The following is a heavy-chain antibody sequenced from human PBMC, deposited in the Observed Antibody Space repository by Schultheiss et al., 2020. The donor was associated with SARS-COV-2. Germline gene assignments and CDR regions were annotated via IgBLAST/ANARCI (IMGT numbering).Heavy chain of an antibody. V-gene: IGHV4-4*07. CDR1: GGSISSYY. J-gene: IGHJ6*02. CDR2: IYTSGST. Sequence: SETLSLTCTVSGGSISSYYWSWIRQPAGKGLEWIGRIYTSGSTNYNPSLKSRVTISVDTSKNQFSLKLSSVTAADTAVYYCATTSGGGYYDSSGYYYVRPYYGMDVWGQGTTVTVSS. CDR3: ATTSGGGYYDSSGYYYVRPYYGMDV. D-gene: IGHD3-22*01.